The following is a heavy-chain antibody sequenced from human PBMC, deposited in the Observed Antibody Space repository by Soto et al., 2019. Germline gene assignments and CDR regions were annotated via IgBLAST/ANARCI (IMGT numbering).Heavy chain of an antibody. V-gene: IGHV3-33*01. D-gene: IGHD3-3*01. J-gene: IGHJ6*02. CDR2: IWYDGSNK. Sequence: QPGGSLRLSCAASGFSFSDYGMHWVRQAPGKGLEWVAVIWYDGSNKYYADSVKGRVTISRDNSKNTLYLQSKGLKAEDTAVYYCARPHYDCWSVQGPTSYYYGLDVGGQGTTVTVS. CDR3: ARPHYDCWSVQGPTSYYYGLDV. CDR1: GFSFSDYG.